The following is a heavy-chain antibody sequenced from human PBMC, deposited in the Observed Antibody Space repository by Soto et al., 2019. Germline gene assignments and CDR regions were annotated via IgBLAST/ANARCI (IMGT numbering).Heavy chain of an antibody. CDR1: GGSISSGGYY. V-gene: IGHV4-31*03. D-gene: IGHD3-22*01. J-gene: IGHJ3*02. Sequence: QVQLQESGPGLVKPSQTLSLTCTVSGGSISSGGYYCSWIRQHPGKGQEWSGYIYYSGSTYYNPSLKRRVTTSVDTSKNQFSMKLSSVTAADTAVYYGARDQSAYASSGNEYDAFDIWGQGTMVTVSS. CDR3: ARDQSAYASSGNEYDAFDI. CDR2: IYYSGST.